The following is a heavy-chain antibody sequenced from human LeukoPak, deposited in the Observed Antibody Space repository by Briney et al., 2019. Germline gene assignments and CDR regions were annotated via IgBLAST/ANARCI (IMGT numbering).Heavy chain of an antibody. CDR3: ARGRYCTSTSCYTVWSVNYYYYMDV. CDR1: GGSFSGYY. D-gene: IGHD2-2*02. V-gene: IGHV4-34*01. Sequence: PSETLSLTCAVYGGSFSGYYWSWIRQPPGKGLEWIGEINHSGSTNYNPSLKSRVTISVDTSKNQFSLKLSSVTAADTAVYYCARGRYCTSTSCYTVWSVNYYYYMDVWGKGNTVTVSS. J-gene: IGHJ6*03. CDR2: INHSGST.